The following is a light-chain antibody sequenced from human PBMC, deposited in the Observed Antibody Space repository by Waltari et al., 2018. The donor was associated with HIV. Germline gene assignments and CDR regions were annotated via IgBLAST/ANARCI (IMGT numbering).Light chain of an antibody. CDR3: QQYYSYPT. J-gene: IGKJ2*01. CDR1: QSISNY. V-gene: IGKV1-8*01. Sequence: AIRMTQSPSSFSASTGDRVTITCRASQSISNYLAWYQVKPGKAPKILIYDASSLLSGVPSRFNGSGSGTEFSLTINCLQSEDFATYSCQQYYSYPTFGQGTKVEIK. CDR2: DAS.